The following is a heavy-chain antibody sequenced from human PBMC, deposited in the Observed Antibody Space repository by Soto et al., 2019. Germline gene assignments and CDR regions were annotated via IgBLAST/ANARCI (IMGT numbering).Heavy chain of an antibody. J-gene: IGHJ4*02. CDR3: ARDGSVTPARNYFDY. V-gene: IGHV3-30*04. Sequence: QVQLVESGGGVVQPGRSLRLSCAASGFTFSSYAIHWVRQAPGKGLEWVAIISYDGKNDYFADSVKGRFTISRDNSKNTLYLQMNSPRPEDTAIYYCARDGSVTPARNYFDYWGQGALVTGSS. CDR1: GFTFSSYA. CDR2: ISYDGKND. D-gene: IGHD2-21*02.